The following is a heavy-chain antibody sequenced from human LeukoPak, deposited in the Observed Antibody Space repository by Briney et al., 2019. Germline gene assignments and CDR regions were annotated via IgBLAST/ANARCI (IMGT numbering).Heavy chain of an antibody. V-gene: IGHV1-24*01. D-gene: IGHD4-17*01. Sequence: ASVKVSCKASGYTFTGYYMHWVRQAPGQGLEWMGGFDPEDGETIYAQKFQGRVTMTEDTSTDTAYMELSSLRSEDTAVYYCATAIRNYGDAFDIWGQGTMVTVSS. J-gene: IGHJ3*02. CDR3: ATAIRNYGDAFDI. CDR1: GYTFTGYY. CDR2: FDPEDGET.